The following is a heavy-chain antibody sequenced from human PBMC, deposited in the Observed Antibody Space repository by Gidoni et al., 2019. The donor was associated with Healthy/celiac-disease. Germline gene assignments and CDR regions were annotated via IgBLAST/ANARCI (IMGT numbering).Heavy chain of an antibody. CDR2: IYPGDSDT. CDR1: GYSFTSSW. CDR3: ARISPATYYYGSGQLGSFDY. J-gene: IGHJ4*02. D-gene: IGHD3-10*01. V-gene: IGHV5-51*01. Sequence: EVQLVQSGAEVKKPGESLKISCKGSGYSFTSSWIGWVRQMPGKGLEWMGIIYPGDSDTRYSPSFQGQVTISADKSISTAYLQWSSLKASDTAMYYCARISPATYYYGSGQLGSFDYWGQGTLVTVSS.